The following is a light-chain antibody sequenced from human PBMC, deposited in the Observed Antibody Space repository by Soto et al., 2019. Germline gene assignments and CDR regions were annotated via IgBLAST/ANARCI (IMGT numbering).Light chain of an antibody. CDR2: DAS. V-gene: IGKV3-11*01. J-gene: IGKJ1*01. CDR1: QSVSSY. CDR3: QQYYNWPRT. Sequence: EFVLTQSQATLSLSPGERAKLSCRASQSVSSYLAWYQQKPGQAPRLLIFDASNRATGIPARFSGSGSGTDFTLTISSLQSEDFAVYYCQQYYNWPRTFGEGTKVDIK.